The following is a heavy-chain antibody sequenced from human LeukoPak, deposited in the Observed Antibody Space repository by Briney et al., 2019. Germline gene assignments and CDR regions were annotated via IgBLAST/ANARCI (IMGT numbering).Heavy chain of an antibody. CDR3: AKDLEYQVLWGYFDS. D-gene: IGHD2-2*01. CDR2: IRDGGGGT. Sequence: GGSLRLSCAASGITFINYAMSWVRQPPGKGLEWVSSIRDGGGGTYYADSVKGRFTISRDNSKNTLYLQMNSLRAEDTAVYFCAKDLEYQVLWGYFDSWGQGTLVAVSS. V-gene: IGHV3-23*01. CDR1: GITFINYA. J-gene: IGHJ4*02.